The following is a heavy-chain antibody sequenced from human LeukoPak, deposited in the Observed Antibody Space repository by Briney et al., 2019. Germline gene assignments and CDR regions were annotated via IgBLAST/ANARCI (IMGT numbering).Heavy chain of an antibody. CDR2: ITAYNGNT. V-gene: IGHV1-18*01. J-gene: IGHJ4*02. Sequence: ASVKVSCKASGGTFSSYAISWVRQAPGQGLEWMGWITAYNGNTNYAQKFQGRVTMTTDTSTSTVYMELRSLRSDDTAVYYCARGPSIEVAGTDYWGQGTLVTVSS. CDR1: GGTFSSYA. D-gene: IGHD6-19*01. CDR3: ARGPSIEVAGTDY.